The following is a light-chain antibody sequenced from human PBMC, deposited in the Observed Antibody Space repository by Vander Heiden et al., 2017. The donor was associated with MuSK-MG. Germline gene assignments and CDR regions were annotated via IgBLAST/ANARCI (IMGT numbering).Light chain of an antibody. CDR2: EAS. Sequence: EILLTQSPATLSLSPGERATLSCRASQSVSSYLAWYQQKPGQAPRFLIYEASHRATGIPARFSGSGSGTDFTLTISSLEPEDSAVYYCQQRSNGPLTFGQGTKVEIK. CDR3: QQRSNGPLT. J-gene: IGKJ1*01. CDR1: QSVSSY. V-gene: IGKV3-11*01.